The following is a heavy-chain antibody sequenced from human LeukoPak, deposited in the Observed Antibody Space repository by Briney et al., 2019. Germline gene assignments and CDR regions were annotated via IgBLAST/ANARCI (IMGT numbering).Heavy chain of an antibody. J-gene: IGHJ5*02. V-gene: IGHV3-23*01. CDR3: AKGSYGDYAS. Sequence: PGESLRLSCAASGFTFSSYAMSWVRQSPGKGLEWVSAISGSGGSTYYADSVKGRFTISRDNSKNTLYLQMNSLRAEDTAVYYCAKGSYGDYASWGQGTLVTVSS. CDR1: GFTFSSYA. D-gene: IGHD4-17*01. CDR2: ISGSGGST.